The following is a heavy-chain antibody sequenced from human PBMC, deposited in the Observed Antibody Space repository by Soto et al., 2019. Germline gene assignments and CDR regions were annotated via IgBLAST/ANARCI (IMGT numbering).Heavy chain of an antibody. CDR3: AGGGVRGVITRTRDYYGMDV. Sequence: GESLKISCACSGCRFTSYCIGWVRPMPRKGLEWMGIIYPGDSDTSYSPSFQGQVTISADKSISTAYLQWSSLKASDTAMYYCAGGGVRGVITRTRDYYGMDVWGQGTTVTVSS. D-gene: IGHD3-10*01. CDR2: IYPGDSDT. J-gene: IGHJ6*02. CDR1: GCRFTSYC. V-gene: IGHV5-51*01.